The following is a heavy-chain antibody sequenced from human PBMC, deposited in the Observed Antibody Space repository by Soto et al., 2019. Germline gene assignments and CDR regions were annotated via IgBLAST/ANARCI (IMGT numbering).Heavy chain of an antibody. V-gene: IGHV3-23*01. CDR3: AKDRRGHRGYYGMDV. CDR2: ISGSGGST. D-gene: IGHD3-10*01. J-gene: IGHJ6*02. CDR1: GFTFSSYA. Sequence: EVQLLESGGGLVQPGGSLRLSCAASGFTFSSYAMSWVRRAPGKGLEWVSAISGSGGSTYYADSVKGRFTISRDNSKNTLYLQMNSLRAEDTAVYYCAKDRRGHRGYYGMDVWGQGTTVTVSS.